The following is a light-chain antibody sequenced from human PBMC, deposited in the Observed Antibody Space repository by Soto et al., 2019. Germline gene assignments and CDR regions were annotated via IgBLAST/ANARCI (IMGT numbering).Light chain of an antibody. CDR3: QHYSTYWT. CDR1: QSISTW. Sequence: DIQMTQSPSTLSASVGDRVSITCRSSQSISTWVAWYQQKAGKAPKHLIYKASIFESGVPSRFSGSGSGTEFTLTISSLQPDDFATYYCQHYSTYWTFGQGTKVEIK. CDR2: KAS. V-gene: IGKV1-5*03. J-gene: IGKJ1*01.